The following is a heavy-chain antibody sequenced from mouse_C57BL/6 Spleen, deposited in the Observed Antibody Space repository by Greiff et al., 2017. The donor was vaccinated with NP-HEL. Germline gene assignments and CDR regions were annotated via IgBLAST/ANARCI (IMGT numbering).Heavy chain of an antibody. CDR1: GFTFSSYA. J-gene: IGHJ4*01. V-gene: IGHV5-9-1*02. CDR2: ISSGGDYI. CDR3: TRDLPHYYAMDY. Sequence: EVQGVESGEGLVKPGGSLKLSCAASGFTFSSYAMSWVRQTPEKRLEWVAYISSGGDYIYYADTVKGRFTISRDNARNTLYLQMSSLKSEDTAMYYCTRDLPHYYAMDYWGQGTSVTVSS.